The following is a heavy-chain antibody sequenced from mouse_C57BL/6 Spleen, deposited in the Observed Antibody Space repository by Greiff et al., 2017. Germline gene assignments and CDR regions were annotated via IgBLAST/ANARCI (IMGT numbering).Heavy chain of an antibody. CDR2: IYPGSGNT. CDR3: AKNVDY. J-gene: IGHJ2*01. CDR1: GYTFTDYY. Sequence: QVQLKESGAELVRPGASVKLSCKASGYTFTDYYINWVKQRPGQGLEWIARIYPGSGNTYYNEKFKGKATLTAEKSSSTAYMQRSSLTSEDSAVYFWAKNVDYWGQGTTLTVSS. V-gene: IGHV1-76*01.